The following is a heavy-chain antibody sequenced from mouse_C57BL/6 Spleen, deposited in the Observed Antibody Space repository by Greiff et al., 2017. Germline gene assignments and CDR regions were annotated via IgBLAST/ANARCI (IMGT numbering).Heavy chain of an antibody. D-gene: IGHD1-1*01. CDR3: ASPYYYGSSFSSYWYFDV. V-gene: IGHV1-72*01. CDR1: GYTFTSYW. Sequence: QVQLQQPGAELVKPGASVKLSCKASGYTFTSYWMHWVKQRPGRGLEWIGRIDPNSGGTKYNEKFKSTATLTVDKPSSTAYMPLSSLTSEDSAVYYCASPYYYGSSFSSYWYFDVWGTGTTVTVSS. CDR2: IDPNSGGT. J-gene: IGHJ1*03.